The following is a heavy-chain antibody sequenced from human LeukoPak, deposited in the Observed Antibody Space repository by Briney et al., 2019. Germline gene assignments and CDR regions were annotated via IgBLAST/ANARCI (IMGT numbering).Heavy chain of an antibody. CDR2: IYYSGST. CDR3: ARGSTIRSSDWYFDY. Sequence: PSETLSLTCTVSGGSISSYYWSWIRQPPGKGLGWIGYIYYSGSTNYNPSLKSRVTISVDTSKNQFSLKLSSVTAADTAVYYCARGSTIRSSDWYFDYWGQGTLVTVSS. D-gene: IGHD3/OR15-3a*01. CDR1: GGSISSYY. V-gene: IGHV4-59*01. J-gene: IGHJ4*02.